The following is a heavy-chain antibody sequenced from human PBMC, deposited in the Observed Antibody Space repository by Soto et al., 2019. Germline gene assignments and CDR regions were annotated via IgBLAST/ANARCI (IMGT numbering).Heavy chain of an antibody. D-gene: IGHD3-3*01. Sequence: QVHLQESGPGLVKPSQTLSLTCTVSGGSLTSNGYYWSWIRQRPEKGLGWLGYIYYSGTTHFNPSLKSRLSISMDTSINQFSLNLTPVTAADTAVYFCASALLYSAVFEMWGQGTLVTVSA. J-gene: IGHJ3*02. CDR2: IYYSGTT. CDR3: ASALLYSAVFEM. CDR1: GGSLTSNGYY. V-gene: IGHV4-31*03.